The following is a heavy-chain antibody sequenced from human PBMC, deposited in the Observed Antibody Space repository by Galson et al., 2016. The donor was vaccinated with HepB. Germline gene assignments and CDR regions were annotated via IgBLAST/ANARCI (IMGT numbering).Heavy chain of an antibody. J-gene: IGHJ3*02. Sequence: SETLSLTCSVSGGSISSYYWNWIRQPPGKGLEWIGEIYQSGSTNYNPSLKSRLTISVDKSKNQFSLKLTSVTAADTAVYYCAREYGSGKSAFDIWGQGTMVTVSS. V-gene: IGHV4-59*12. D-gene: IGHD3-10*01. CDR3: AREYGSGKSAFDI. CDR2: IYQSGST. CDR1: GGSISSYY.